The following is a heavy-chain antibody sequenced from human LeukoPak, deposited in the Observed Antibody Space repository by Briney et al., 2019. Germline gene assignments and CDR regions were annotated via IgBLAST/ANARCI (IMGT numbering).Heavy chain of an antibody. J-gene: IGHJ5*02. CDR2: IYHSGST. CDR3: ARDRKWYRGSGSPHGWFDP. V-gene: IGHV4-30-2*01. Sequence: SETLSLTCTVSGGSISSGGYYWSWIRQPPGKGLEWIGYIYHSGSTYYNPSLKSRVTISVDRSKNQFSLKLSSVTAADTAVYYCARDRKWYRGSGSPHGWFDPWGQGTLVTVSS. CDR1: GGSISSGGYY. D-gene: IGHD3-10*01.